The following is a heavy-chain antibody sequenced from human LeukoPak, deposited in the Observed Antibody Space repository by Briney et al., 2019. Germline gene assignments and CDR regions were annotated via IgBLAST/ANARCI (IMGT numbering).Heavy chain of an antibody. CDR3: ARVRGGYYSDY. D-gene: IGHD5-24*01. V-gene: IGHV3-7*04. CDR2: IQQGGSEK. Sequence: PGGSLRLSCAASGFIFSSYWMTWVRQAPGKGLEWVANIQQGGSEKHYVDSVKGRFTISRDNAKNSLYLQTNSLRAEDTAVYYCARVRGGYYSDYWGQGTLVTVSS. CDR1: GFIFSSYW. J-gene: IGHJ4*02.